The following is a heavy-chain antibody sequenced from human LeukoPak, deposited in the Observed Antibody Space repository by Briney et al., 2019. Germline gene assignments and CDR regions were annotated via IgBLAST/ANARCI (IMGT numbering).Heavy chain of an antibody. V-gene: IGHV3-48*03. CDR3: AELGITMIGGV. CDR1: GFTFSSYE. J-gene: IGHJ6*04. D-gene: IGHD3-10*02. Sequence: QPGGSLRLSWAASGFTFSSYEMNWVRQAPGEGLEWVSYISSSGSTIYYADSVKGRFTISRDNAKNSLYLQMNSLRAEDTAVYYCAELGITMIGGVWGKGTTVTISS. CDR2: ISSSGSTI.